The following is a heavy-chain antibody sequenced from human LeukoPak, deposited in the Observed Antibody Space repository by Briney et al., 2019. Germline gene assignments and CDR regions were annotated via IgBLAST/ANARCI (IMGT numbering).Heavy chain of an antibody. CDR3: ARRPLRSQNWFSP. CDR1: GARFTNYW. CDR2: IYPGDSDT. J-gene: IGHJ5*02. V-gene: IGHV5-51*01. D-gene: IGHD3-10*01. Sequence: GESLKISCKGSGARFTNYWIGWVRQMPGKGLEWMGIIYPGDSDTRYSPSFQGQVTISADRATSTAYLQWSSLKASDSAMYYCARRPLRSQNWFSPWGQGTLVTVSS.